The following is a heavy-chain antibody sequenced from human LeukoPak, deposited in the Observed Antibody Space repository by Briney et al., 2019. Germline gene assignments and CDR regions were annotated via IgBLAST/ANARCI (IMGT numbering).Heavy chain of an antibody. CDR1: GGSFSGYY. Sequence: SETLSLTCAVYGGSFSGYYWGWIRQPPGKGLEWIGEINHSGSTNYNPSLKSRVTISVDTSKSQFSLKLSSVTAADTAVYYCARGLLFDYWGQGTLVTVSS. CDR2: INHSGST. CDR3: ARGLLFDY. D-gene: IGHD2-21*01. V-gene: IGHV4-34*01. J-gene: IGHJ4*02.